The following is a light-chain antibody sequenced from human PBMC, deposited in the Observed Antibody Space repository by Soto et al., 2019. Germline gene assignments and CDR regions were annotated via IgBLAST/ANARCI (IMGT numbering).Light chain of an antibody. CDR1: QSLSPSF. V-gene: IGKV3-20*01. CDR2: AAS. J-gene: IGKJ4*01. Sequence: IVLTQSPGTLSLSPGERVTLSCRASQSLSPSFLAWYQQKSGQAPRLLIYAASSRATGIPDRFSGSGSGTDFTLTISRLEPEDFAVYFCQQYGNSPLTFGGGTKLEVK. CDR3: QQYGNSPLT.